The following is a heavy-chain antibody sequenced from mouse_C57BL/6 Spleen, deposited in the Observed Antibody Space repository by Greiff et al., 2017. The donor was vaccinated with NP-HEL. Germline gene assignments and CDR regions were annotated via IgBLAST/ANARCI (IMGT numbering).Heavy chain of an antibody. D-gene: IGHD1-1*01. CDR3: ARYNPIITTVVATTGMDY. CDR1: GFTFTDYY. CDR2: IRNKANGYTT. J-gene: IGHJ4*01. Sequence: EVKVVESGGGLVQPGGSLSLSCAASGFTFTDYYMSWVRQPPGKALEWLGFIRNKANGYTTEYSASVKGRFTISRDNSQSILYLQMNALRAEDSATYYCARYNPIITTVVATTGMDYWGQGTSVTVSS. V-gene: IGHV7-3*01.